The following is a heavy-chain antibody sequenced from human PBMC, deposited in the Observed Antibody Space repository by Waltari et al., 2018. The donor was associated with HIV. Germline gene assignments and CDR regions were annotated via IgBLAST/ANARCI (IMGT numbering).Heavy chain of an antibody. V-gene: IGHV3-21*06. CDR3: ARDRSDDFWSGPNYGMDV. J-gene: IGHJ6*02. D-gene: IGHD3-3*01. Sequence: EEHLVESGGGLVKPGESLRLSCAASGFDFNTYSMNWVSQAPGKGLEGVSSIRGSNNYIYYADSVKGRFTISRDNAKNSLYLQMSSLRAEDTAVYYCARDRSDDFWSGPNYGMDVWGQGTTVTVSS. CDR2: IRGSNNYI. CDR1: GFDFNTYS.